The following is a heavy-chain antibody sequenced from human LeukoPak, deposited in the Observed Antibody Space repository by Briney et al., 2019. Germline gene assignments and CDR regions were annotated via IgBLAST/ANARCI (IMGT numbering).Heavy chain of an antibody. Sequence: ASVKVSCKAAGYTFTGYYMHWVRQARGQGREWMGWITPNTGGTNYAQKFQSRVTMTTDTSISTPYLELSRLTSDDTAVYYCASAVRFCRGGTCYPGYDYWGQGTLVTVSS. V-gene: IGHV1-2*02. CDR3: ASAVRFCRGGTCYPGYDY. CDR1: GYTFTGYY. J-gene: IGHJ4*02. CDR2: ITPNTGGT. D-gene: IGHD2-15*01.